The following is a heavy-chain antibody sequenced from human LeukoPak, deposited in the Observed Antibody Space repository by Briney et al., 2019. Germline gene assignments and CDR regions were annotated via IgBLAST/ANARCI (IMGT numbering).Heavy chain of an antibody. CDR1: GGSISSSNW. V-gene: IGHV4-4*02. Sequence: PSGTLSLTCAVSGGSISSSNWWSWIRQPPGKGLEWIGYIYHSGSTYYNPSLKSRVTISVDRSKNQFSLKLSSVTAADTAVYYCARALTTTVVTFDYWGQGTLVTVSS. J-gene: IGHJ4*02. CDR3: ARALTTTVVTFDY. CDR2: IYHSGST. D-gene: IGHD4-23*01.